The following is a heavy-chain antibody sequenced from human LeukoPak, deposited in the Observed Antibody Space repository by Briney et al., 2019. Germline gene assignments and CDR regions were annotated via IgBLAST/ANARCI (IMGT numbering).Heavy chain of an antibody. J-gene: IGHJ6*02. Sequence: PGGSLRLSCAASGFTFSSYEMNWVRQAPGKGLEWVSYTSSSGYTRYYADSVKGRFTISRDNSKNTLYLQMNSLRAEDTAVYYCARDSIAVAGPYYYYYGMDVWGQGTTVTVSS. CDR1: GFTFSSYE. V-gene: IGHV3-48*03. CDR3: ARDSIAVAGPYYYYYGMDV. D-gene: IGHD6-19*01. CDR2: TSSSGYTR.